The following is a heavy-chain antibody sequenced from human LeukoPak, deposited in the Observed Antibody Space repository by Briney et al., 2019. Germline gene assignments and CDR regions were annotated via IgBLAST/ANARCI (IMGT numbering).Heavy chain of an antibody. J-gene: IGHJ5*02. D-gene: IGHD1-7*01. CDR3: ARDSYRTRNYNWFDP. V-gene: IGHV1-69*06. Sequence: ASVKVSCKASGGTFSSYSISWVRQAPGQGLEWMGVIIPMFGTTTYAQRFQGRDTITADKSTSTAYMELSSLRSEDTAVYYCARDSYRTRNYNWFDPWGQGTLVTVSS. CDR2: IIPMFGTT. CDR1: GGTFSSYS.